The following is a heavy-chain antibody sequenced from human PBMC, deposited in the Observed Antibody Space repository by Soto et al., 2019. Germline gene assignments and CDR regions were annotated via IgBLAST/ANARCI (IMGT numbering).Heavy chain of an antibody. CDR2: IYPGDSRT. Sequence: EVQLVQSGTEVKKPGESLKISCKDSGYSFTNYWIAWVRQMPGKGLEWMGIIYPGDSRTRYSPSFQGQVTISVDKSIXTAYLQWSSLKASDTAMYYCARDLDSGGNSEWFAPWGQGTLVIVSS. CDR1: GYSFTNYW. V-gene: IGHV5-51*03. J-gene: IGHJ5*02. CDR3: ARDLDSGGNSEWFAP. D-gene: IGHD4-17*01.